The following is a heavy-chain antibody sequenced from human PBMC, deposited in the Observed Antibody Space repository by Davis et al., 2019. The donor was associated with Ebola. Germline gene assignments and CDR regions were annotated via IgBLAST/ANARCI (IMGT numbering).Heavy chain of an antibody. CDR1: GYRFTDHS. CDR3: ARDRDKQLMQGGDF. V-gene: IGHV1-2*02. D-gene: IGHD6-13*01. J-gene: IGHJ4*02. CDR2: ISLHSGGT. Sequence: ASVKVSCKASGYRFTDHSIHWVRRAPGRGPEWMGWISLHSGGTMYAQKFQGRVTLTRDTSTDTAYMEVVNLRPDDTAVYYCARDRDKQLMQGGDFWGQGTQVTVSS.